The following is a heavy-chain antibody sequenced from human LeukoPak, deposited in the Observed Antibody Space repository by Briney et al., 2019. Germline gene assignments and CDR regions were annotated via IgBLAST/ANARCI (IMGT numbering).Heavy chain of an antibody. CDR2: ISWNSGSI. D-gene: IGHD3-10*01. J-gene: IGHJ4*02. CDR1: GFTFDDYA. V-gene: IGHV3-9*01. CDR3: AKDLDYYGSGSSTFDY. Sequence: GGSLRLSCEASGFTFDDYAMHWVRQAPGKGLEWVSGISWNSGSIGYADSVKGRFTISRDNAKNSLYLQMNSLRAEDTALYYCAKDLDYYGSGSSTFDYWGQGTLVTVSS.